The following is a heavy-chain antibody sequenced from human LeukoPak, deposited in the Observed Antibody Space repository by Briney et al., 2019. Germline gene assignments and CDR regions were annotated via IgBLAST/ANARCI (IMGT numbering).Heavy chain of an antibody. J-gene: IGHJ4*01. Sequence: PGGSLRLSCAASGFTFSSYAMSWVRQAPGKGLEWVSAISGSGGSTYYADSVKGRFTISRDNSKNTLYLQMNSLRAEDTAVYYCARKTMVRGVIVKVGWASDYWGQGTLVTVSS. V-gene: IGHV3-23*01. CDR1: GFTFSSYA. CDR3: ARKTMVRGVIVKVGWASDY. D-gene: IGHD3-10*01. CDR2: ISGSGGST.